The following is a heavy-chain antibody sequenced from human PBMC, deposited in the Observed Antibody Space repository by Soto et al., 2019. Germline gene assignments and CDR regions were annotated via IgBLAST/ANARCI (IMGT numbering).Heavy chain of an antibody. CDR3: AHIVVAGLGYYFDY. CDR1: GFSLSSTRMA. CDR2: IYWDDDK. J-gene: IGHJ4*02. V-gene: IGHV2-5*02. D-gene: IGHD6-19*01. Sequence: QITLKESGPTLVKPTQTLTLTCTFSGFSLSSTRMAVGWISQPPGKALEWLALIYWDDDKRYSPFLKSRLTITKDTSKNQVVLTMSNMYPVDTARYYCAHIVVAGLGYYFDYWGQGTLVTVSS.